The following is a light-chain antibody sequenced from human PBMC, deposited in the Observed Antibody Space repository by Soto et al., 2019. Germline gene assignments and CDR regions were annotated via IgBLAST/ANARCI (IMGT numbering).Light chain of an antibody. V-gene: IGKV1-39*01. Sequence: DIQMTQSPSSLYASVGDRVTITCRASQTISSYLNWYQQKPGNAPKVLIYAASSLRSGVPSRFSGSGSGTDFTLTISSRQPEDFATYYCQQSHTWTFGQRTKVELK. CDR3: QQSHTWT. CDR2: AAS. J-gene: IGKJ1*01. CDR1: QTISSY.